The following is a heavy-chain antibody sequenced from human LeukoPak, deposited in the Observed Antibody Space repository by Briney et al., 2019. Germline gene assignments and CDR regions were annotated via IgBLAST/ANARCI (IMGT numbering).Heavy chain of an antibody. V-gene: IGHV3-30*18. Sequence: PGGSLRLSCAASGFTFNSYAMSWVRQAPGKGLEWVAVISYDGSNKYYADSVKGRFTISRDNSKNTLYLQMNSLRAEDTAVYYCAKEGSPWWPALYYGMDVWGQGTTVTVSS. CDR2: ISYDGSNK. J-gene: IGHJ6*02. CDR3: AKEGSPWWPALYYGMDV. CDR1: GFTFNSYA. D-gene: IGHD2-15*01.